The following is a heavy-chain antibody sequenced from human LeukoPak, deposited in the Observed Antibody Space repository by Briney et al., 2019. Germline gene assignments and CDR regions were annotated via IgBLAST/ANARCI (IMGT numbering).Heavy chain of an antibody. D-gene: IGHD3-9*01. CDR3: ARGPFDWLYPNFDY. J-gene: IGHJ4*02. V-gene: IGHV5-51*01. CDR2: IYPGDSDT. CDR1: GYSFPNYW. Sequence: GESLKISCKGSGYSFPNYWIAWVRQMPGKGLEWMGIIYPGDSDTRYSPSFQGQVTISADKSISTAYLQWSSLKASDTAMYYCARGPFDWLYPNFDYWGQGTLVTVSS.